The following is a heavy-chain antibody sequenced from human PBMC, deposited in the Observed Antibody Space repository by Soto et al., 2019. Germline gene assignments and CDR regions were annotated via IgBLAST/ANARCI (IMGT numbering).Heavy chain of an antibody. Sequence: EVQLVETGGGLIQPGGSLRLSCEVSGFNVSDSSMSWVRQAPGKGLEWVSVFYRGGSTDYADSVKGRGTVSRDTFKNTLFLQMDSLTVEDTAVYFCAGDLGWHDVLNTDYYGMDVWGQGTTVTVS. J-gene: IGHJ6*02. V-gene: IGHV3-53*05. CDR1: GFNVSDSS. CDR2: FYRGGST. D-gene: IGHD1-1*01. CDR3: AGDLGWHDVLNTDYYGMDV.